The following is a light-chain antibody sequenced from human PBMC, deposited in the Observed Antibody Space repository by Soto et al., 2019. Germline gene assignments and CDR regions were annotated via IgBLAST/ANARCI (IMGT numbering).Light chain of an antibody. V-gene: IGKV1-8*01. Sequence: AIRMTQSPSSLSASTGDRVTITCRASQGISSYLAWYQQKPGKAPKLLIYAASTLQSGVPSRFSGSGSGTDFTLTISCLQSEDFATYYCQQYYSYPTFGPGTQVDIK. CDR3: QQYYSYPT. CDR2: AAS. J-gene: IGKJ3*01. CDR1: QGISSY.